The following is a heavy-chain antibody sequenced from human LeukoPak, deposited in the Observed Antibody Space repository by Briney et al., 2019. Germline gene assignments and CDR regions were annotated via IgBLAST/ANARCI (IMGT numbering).Heavy chain of an antibody. Sequence: PGGCLRLSCAASRFTFSAYWMTWVRQAPGKGLAWVANIIEDGNLKYYVDPVKGQFTIYRDNTKNSLYLQMKSLGADDTAVYYCARVGKNGWDFDHWGQGTLVTVSS. V-gene: IGHV3-7*01. D-gene: IGHD6-19*01. CDR2: IIEDGNLK. CDR1: RFTFSAYW. CDR3: ARVGKNGWDFDH. J-gene: IGHJ4*02.